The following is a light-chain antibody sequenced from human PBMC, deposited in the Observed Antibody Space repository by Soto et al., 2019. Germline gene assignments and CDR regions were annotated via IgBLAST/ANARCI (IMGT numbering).Light chain of an antibody. V-gene: IGKV3D-15*01. CDR2: GAS. Sequence: EIVLTQSPGTLSLSPGERATLSCRASQSVSSYLAWYQQKPGQAPRLLIYGASTRATGIPDRFSGSGSGTEFTLTISSLQSEDFAVYYCQQYYDWPITFGQGTRLEIK. CDR3: QQYYDWPIT. CDR1: QSVSSY. J-gene: IGKJ5*01.